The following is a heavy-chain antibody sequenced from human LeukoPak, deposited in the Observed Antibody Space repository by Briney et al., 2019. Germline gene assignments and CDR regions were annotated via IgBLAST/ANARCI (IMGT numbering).Heavy chain of an antibody. V-gene: IGHV4-61*01. CDR3: ARSSYSYGYGFDI. D-gene: IGHD5-18*01. CDR1: GGSVSSGSYY. J-gene: IGHJ3*02. CDR2: IYDSGST. Sequence: SETLSLTCTVSGGSVSSGSYYWNWIRQPPGKGLEWIGYIYDSGSTNFNPSLKSRVTISGDTSKNQFSLKLISVTSADTAVYYCARSSYSYGYGFDIWGQGTMVTVSS.